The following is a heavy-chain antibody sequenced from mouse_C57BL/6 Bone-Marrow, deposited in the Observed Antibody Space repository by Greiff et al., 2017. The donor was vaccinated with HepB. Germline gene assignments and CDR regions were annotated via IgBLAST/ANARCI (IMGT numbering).Heavy chain of an antibody. CDR3: ARSPTGHFDY. J-gene: IGHJ2*01. D-gene: IGHD4-1*02. V-gene: IGHV1-18*01. CDR1: GYTFTDYN. Sequence: VQLKQSGPELVKPGASVKIPCKASGYTFTDYNMDWVKQSHGKSLEWIGDINPNNGGTIYNQKFKGKATLTVDKSSSTAYMELRSLTSEDTAVYYCARSPTGHFDYWGQGTTLTVSS. CDR2: INPNNGGT.